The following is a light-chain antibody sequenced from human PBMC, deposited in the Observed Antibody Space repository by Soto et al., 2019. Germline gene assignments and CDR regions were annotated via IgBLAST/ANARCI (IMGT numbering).Light chain of an antibody. Sequence: QSVLTQPPSVSGAPGQRVTISCTGSSSNIGAGYDVHWYQQLPGTAPKLLIYGNSNRPSGVPDRFSGSKSGTSASLAISGLQPEDEADYYCAAWDDTGTGRWVFGGGTKVTVL. CDR1: SSNIGAGYD. J-gene: IGLJ3*02. CDR2: GNS. V-gene: IGLV1-40*01. CDR3: AAWDDTGTGRWV.